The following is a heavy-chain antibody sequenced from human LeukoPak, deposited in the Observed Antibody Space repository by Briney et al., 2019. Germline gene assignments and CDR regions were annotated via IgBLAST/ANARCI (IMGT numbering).Heavy chain of an antibody. J-gene: IGHJ4*02. Sequence: GGSLRLSCAASGFTFSSYSMNWVRQAPGKGLEWVSFIDSSGSYIYYADSVKGRFTISRDNAKNSLYLQMNSLRADDTAVYYCASQTPRRLPIAVADYFDYWGQGTLVTVSS. CDR3: ASQTPRRLPIAVADYFDY. CDR1: GFTFSSYS. CDR2: IDSSGSYI. V-gene: IGHV3-21*01. D-gene: IGHD6-19*01.